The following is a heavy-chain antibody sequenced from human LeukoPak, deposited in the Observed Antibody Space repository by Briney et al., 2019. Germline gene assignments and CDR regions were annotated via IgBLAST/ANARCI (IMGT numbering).Heavy chain of an antibody. CDR2: ISASGVTS. D-gene: IGHD2-15*01. CDR1: GFNFDTYG. Sequence: GGSLRLSCAASGFNFDTYGLSWVRQAPGKGLEWVSSISASGVTSESADSIKGRFTISRDNSRNTLYLQMESLRADDTAVYYCAKIDYCSGGGCYSKWFDYWGQGTLVTVSS. V-gene: IGHV3-23*01. J-gene: IGHJ4*02. CDR3: AKIDYCSGGGCYSKWFDY.